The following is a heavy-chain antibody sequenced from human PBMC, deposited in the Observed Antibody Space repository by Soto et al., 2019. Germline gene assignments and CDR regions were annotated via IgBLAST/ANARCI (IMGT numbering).Heavy chain of an antibody. J-gene: IGHJ4*02. CDR1: GYAFTTYG. Sequence: QVHLVQSGAEVKKPGASVKVSCKGSGYAFTTYGITWVRQAPGQGLEWMGWISAHNGNTNYAQKLQGRVTVPRDTSTSTASMELRSLRSDDTAVNYCARGRYGDYWGQGALVTVSS. D-gene: IGHD1-1*01. CDR2: ISAHNGNT. V-gene: IGHV1-18*01. CDR3: ARGRYGDY.